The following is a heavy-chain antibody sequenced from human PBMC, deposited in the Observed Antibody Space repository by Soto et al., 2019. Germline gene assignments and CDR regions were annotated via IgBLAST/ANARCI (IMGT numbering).Heavy chain of an antibody. J-gene: IGHJ5*02. CDR2: IYYSGIT. CDR3: ETQEGYCTNGVCFTGWFDP. Sequence: SETLSLTCSGSGGSISSYNWSWIRQPPGKGLEWIGYIYYSGITNYNPSLKSRVTISVDTSKNQFSLKLSSVTAADTAVYYCETQEGYCTNGVCFTGWFDPWGQGTLVTVSS. V-gene: IGHV4-59*01. CDR1: GGSISSYN. D-gene: IGHD2-8*01.